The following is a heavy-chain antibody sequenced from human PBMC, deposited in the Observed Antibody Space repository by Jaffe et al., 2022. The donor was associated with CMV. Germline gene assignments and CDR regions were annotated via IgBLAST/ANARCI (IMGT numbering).Heavy chain of an antibody. CDR2: INAGNGNT. V-gene: IGHV1-3*01. Sequence: QVQLVQSGAEVKKPGASVKVSCKASGYTFTSYAMHWVRQAPGQRLEWMGWINAGNGNTKYSQKFQGRVTITRDTSASTAYMELSSLRSEDTAVYYCARVGVAAREGGGDYYFDYWGQGTLVTVSS. CDR1: GYTFTSYA. J-gene: IGHJ4*02. CDR3: ARVGVAAREGGGDYYFDY. D-gene: IGHD6-6*01.